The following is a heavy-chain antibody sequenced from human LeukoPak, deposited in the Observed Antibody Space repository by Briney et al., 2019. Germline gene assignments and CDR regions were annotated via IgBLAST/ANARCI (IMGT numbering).Heavy chain of an antibody. J-gene: IGHJ3*02. D-gene: IGHD1-26*01. CDR1: GGSISSGSYY. V-gene: IGHV4-61*02. CDR2: IYTSGST. CDR3: ARVNGSHRDAFDI. Sequence: SETLSLTCTVSGGSISSGSYYWSWIRQPAGKGLEWIGRIYTSGSTNYNPSLKSRVTISVDTSKNQFSLKLSSVTAADTAVYYCARVNGSHRDAFDIWGQGTMVTVSS.